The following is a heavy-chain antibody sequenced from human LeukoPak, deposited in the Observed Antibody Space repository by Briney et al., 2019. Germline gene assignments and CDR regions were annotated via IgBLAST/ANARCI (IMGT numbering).Heavy chain of an antibody. CDR2: IRYDGSNK. D-gene: IGHD3-16*01. Sequence: GGSLRLFCAASGFTFSSYGMHWVRQAPAKGLEEVAVIRYDGSNKYYADSVKGRFTISRDNSKNTLYLQMNSLRAEDTAVYYCANLFRGQATFVYWGQGTLVTVSS. CDR3: ANLFRGQATFVY. J-gene: IGHJ4*02. V-gene: IGHV3-30*02. CDR1: GFTFSSYG.